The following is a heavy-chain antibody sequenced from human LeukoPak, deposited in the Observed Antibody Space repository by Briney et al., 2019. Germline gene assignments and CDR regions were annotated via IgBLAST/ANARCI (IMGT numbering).Heavy chain of an antibody. CDR3: ASTFSTSWPHRFDY. J-gene: IGHJ4*02. V-gene: IGHV4-4*07. Sequence: SETLSLTWPVSGGSISSYYWSWSRQPAGKGLEWIGRIHTSGRTNYNPSLKSRLTMSVDTSKNQFSLKLSSVTAADTAVYYCASTFSTSWPHRFDYWGQGTLVTVSS. CDR1: GGSISSYY. CDR2: IHTSGRT. D-gene: IGHD6-13*01.